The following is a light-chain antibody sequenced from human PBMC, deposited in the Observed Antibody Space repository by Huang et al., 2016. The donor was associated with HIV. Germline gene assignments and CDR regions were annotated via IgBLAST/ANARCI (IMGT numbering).Light chain of an antibody. CDR2: GAS. Sequence: DIQMTQSPSSLSASIGERVTITCRASQDITTYLAWFQLKPGTAPRSLFSGASTLHTGVPSRFSGSGSGTEFTLTINSLQPEDSATYYCQQYYSFPYTFGQGTKVEI. J-gene: IGKJ2*01. CDR3: QQYYSFPYT. V-gene: IGKV1-16*01. CDR1: QDITTY.